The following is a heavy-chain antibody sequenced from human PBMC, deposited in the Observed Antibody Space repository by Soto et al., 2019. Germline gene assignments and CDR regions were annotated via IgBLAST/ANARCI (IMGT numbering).Heavy chain of an antibody. D-gene: IGHD1-26*01. CDR2: INPKSGGT. Sequence: XSVNVTCQGSGYSFTLYYMHGVRQAPGQGLEWMGWINPKSGGTMYPQKFQGRVTMTWDTSISTAYMALTRLRSDDTAVYYCARDLAKGGGSAGFDYWGQGTLVTVSS. J-gene: IGHJ4*02. V-gene: IGHV1-2*02. CDR1: GYSFTLYY. CDR3: ARDLAKGGGSAGFDY.